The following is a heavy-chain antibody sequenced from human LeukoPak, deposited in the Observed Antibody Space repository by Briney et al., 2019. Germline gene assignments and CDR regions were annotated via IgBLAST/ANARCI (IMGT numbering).Heavy chain of an antibody. V-gene: IGHV3-74*01. CDR2: IASDGSST. CDR3: ARGRPHGNDY. D-gene: IGHD4-23*01. CDR1: GFTFSSYW. Sequence: GGSLRLSCAASGFTFSSYWMNWVRQAPGKGLVWVSRIASDGSSTTYADSVKGRFSISRDNAKNTLHLQMNSLRVEDTAVYYCARGRPHGNDYWGQGTLVTVSS. J-gene: IGHJ4*02.